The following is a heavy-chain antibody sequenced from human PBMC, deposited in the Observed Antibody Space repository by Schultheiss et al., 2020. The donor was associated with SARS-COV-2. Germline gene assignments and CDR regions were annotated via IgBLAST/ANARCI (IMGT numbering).Heavy chain of an antibody. CDR1: GFTFSSYS. Sequence: GGSLRLSCAASGFTFSSYSMNWVRQAPGKGLEWVAFIRYDGSNKYYADSMKGRFTISRDNSKNTLYLQMNSLRAEDTAVYYCARDSTPDSIAFYFSKNYGMDVWGQGTTVTVSS. CDR2: IRYDGSNK. V-gene: IGHV3-30*02. CDR3: ARDSTPDSIAFYFSKNYGMDV. J-gene: IGHJ6*02. D-gene: IGHD2-21*01.